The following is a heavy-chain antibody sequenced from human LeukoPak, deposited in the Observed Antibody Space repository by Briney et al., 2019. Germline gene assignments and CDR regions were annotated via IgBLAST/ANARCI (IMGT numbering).Heavy chain of an antibody. CDR3: AKRRYSYGTIDSPINYFDY. J-gene: IGHJ4*02. D-gene: IGHD5-18*01. Sequence: GGSLRLSCAASGFTFSSYGMHWVRQAPGKGLEWVAVISYDGSNKYYADSVKGRFTISRDNSKNTLYLQMNSLRAEDTAVYYCAKRRYSYGTIDSPINYFDYWGQGTLVTVSS. V-gene: IGHV3-30*18. CDR2: ISYDGSNK. CDR1: GFTFSSYG.